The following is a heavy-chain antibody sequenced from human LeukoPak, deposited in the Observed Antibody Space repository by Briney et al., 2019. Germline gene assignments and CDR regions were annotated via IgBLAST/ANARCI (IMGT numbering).Heavy chain of an antibody. D-gene: IGHD6-13*01. V-gene: IGHV4-34*01. CDR2: INHSGST. CDR3: AKGARALIAAAGTNNWFDP. CDR1: GGSFSGYY. J-gene: IGHJ5*02. Sequence: SETLSLTCAVYGGSFSGYYRSWIRQPPGKGLEWIGEINHSGSTNYNPSLKSRVTISVDTSKNQFSLKLSSVTAADTAVYYCAKGARALIAAAGTNNWFDPWGQGTLVTVSS.